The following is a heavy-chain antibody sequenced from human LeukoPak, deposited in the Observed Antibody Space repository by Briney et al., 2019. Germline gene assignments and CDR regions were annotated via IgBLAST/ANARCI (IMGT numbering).Heavy chain of an antibody. CDR2: ISWNSGSI. D-gene: IGHD2-2*01. J-gene: IGHJ4*02. V-gene: IGHV3-9*01. CDR3: AKERWDYRIVVVPAAFDY. Sequence: HPGGSLRLSCAASGFTFDDYAMHWVRQAPGKGLEWVSGISWNSGSIGYADSVKGLFTISRDNSKNTLYLQMNSLRAEDTAVYYCAKERWDYRIVVVPAAFDYLGQGTLVTVSS. CDR1: GFTFDDYA.